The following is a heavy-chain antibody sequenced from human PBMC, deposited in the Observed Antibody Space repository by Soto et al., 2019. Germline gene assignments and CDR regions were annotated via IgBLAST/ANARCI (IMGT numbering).Heavy chain of an antibody. CDR2: IYYSGST. V-gene: IGHV4-59*08. Sequence: SETLSLTCTVSGGSISSYYWSWIRQPPGKGLEWIGYIYYSGSTNYNPSLKSRVTISVDTSKNQFSLKLSSVTAADTAVYYCARMGRADIVVDYRTAFYYYYYMDVWGKGTTVTVSS. J-gene: IGHJ6*03. CDR3: ARMGRADIVVDYRTAFYYYYYMDV. CDR1: GGSISSYY. D-gene: IGHD2-2*01.